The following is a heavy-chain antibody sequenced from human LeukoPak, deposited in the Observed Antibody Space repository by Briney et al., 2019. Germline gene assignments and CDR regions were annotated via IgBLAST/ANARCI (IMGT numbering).Heavy chain of an antibody. CDR2: ISSSGSTI. CDR1: GFTFSSYE. Sequence: GGSLRLSCAASGFTFSSYEMNWVRQAPGKGLEWVSYISSSGSTIYYADSVKGRFTISRDNAKNSLYLQMSSLRAEDTAVYYCARVVAGTRYWGQGTLVTVSS. J-gene: IGHJ4*02. D-gene: IGHD6-19*01. CDR3: ARVVAGTRY. V-gene: IGHV3-48*03.